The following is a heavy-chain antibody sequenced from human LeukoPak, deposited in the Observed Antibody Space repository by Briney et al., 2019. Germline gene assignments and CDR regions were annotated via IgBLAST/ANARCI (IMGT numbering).Heavy chain of an antibody. V-gene: IGHV1-18*01. CDR2: ISAYNGNT. J-gene: IGHJ6*03. CDR3: ARGFGDSNYYYYYYMDV. CDR1: GYTFTSYG. D-gene: IGHD3-10*01. Sequence: ASVKVSCKASGYTFTSYGISWVRQAPGQGPEWMGWISAYNGNTNYAQKLQGRVTMTTDTSTSTAYMELRSLRSDDTAVYYCARGFGDSNYYYYYYMDVWGKGTTVTVSS.